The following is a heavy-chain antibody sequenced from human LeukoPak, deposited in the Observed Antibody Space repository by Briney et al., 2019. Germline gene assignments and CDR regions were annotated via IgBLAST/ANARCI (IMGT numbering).Heavy chain of an antibody. J-gene: IGHJ4*02. D-gene: IGHD3-10*01. CDR3: VRDRYYSLDY. V-gene: IGHV3-74*01. CDR1: GFTFSSYW. CDR2: INSDGSRI. Sequence: GGSLRLSCAASGFTFSSYWMHWVRQAPGKGLVWVSRINSDGSRIRYADSVKGRFTISRDNAKNTLYLQINSLRAEDTAVYYCVRDRYYSLDYWGQGTLVTVSS.